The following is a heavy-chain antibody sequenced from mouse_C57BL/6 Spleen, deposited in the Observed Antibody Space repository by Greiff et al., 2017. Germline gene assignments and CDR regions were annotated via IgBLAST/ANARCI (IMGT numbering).Heavy chain of an antibody. CDR3: ARSGSYYVDY. V-gene: IGHV1-80*01. J-gene: IGHJ2*01. Sequence: VQLQQSGAELVKPGASVKISCKASGYAFSSYWMNWVKQRPGTGLEWIGQIYPGDGDTNYNGKFKGKATLTADKSSSTAYVQLSSLTSEDSAVYFCARSGSYYVDYWGQGTTLTVSS. CDR1: GYAFSSYW. CDR2: IYPGDGDT.